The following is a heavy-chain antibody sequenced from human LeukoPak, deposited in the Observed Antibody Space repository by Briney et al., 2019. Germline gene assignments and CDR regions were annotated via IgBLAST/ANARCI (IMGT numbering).Heavy chain of an antibody. D-gene: IGHD6-19*01. V-gene: IGHV3-33*01. CDR3: ARDCEQWLAGDRSLDY. Sequence: GGSLRLSCAASGFTFSSYGMHWVRQAPGKGLEWVAVIWYDGSNKYYADSVKGRFTISRDNSKSTLYLQMNSLRAEDTAVYYCARDCEQWLAGDRSLDYWGQGTLVTVSS. J-gene: IGHJ4*02. CDR2: IWYDGSNK. CDR1: GFTFSSYG.